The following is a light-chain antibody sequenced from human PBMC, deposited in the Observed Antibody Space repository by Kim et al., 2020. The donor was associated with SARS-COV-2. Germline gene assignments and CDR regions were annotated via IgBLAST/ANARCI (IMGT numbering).Light chain of an antibody. CDR3: QSYDSSLSVAYV. CDR1: SSTIVAGYD. J-gene: IGLJ1*01. CDR2: GNS. Sequence: VAISCTGSSSTIVAGYDVHWYQQLPGTAPTLLIYGNSNQPSGVPARFSGSKSGTTASLAITELQAEDEADYYCQSYDSSLSVAYVFGTGTKVTVL. V-gene: IGLV1-40*01.